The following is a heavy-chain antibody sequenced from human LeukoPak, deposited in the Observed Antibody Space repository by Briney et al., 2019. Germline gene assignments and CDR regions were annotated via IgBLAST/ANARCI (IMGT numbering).Heavy chain of an antibody. CDR3: ATRSTGVAATFDS. Sequence: SETLSLTCTVSGGSISSYYWSWIRQPPGKRQEWIGYIYYSGNSNYNPSLKSRVTISADTSKNEFSLKLSSVTAADTAIYYCATRSTGVAATFDSWGQGALVTVSS. V-gene: IGHV4-59*01. CDR1: GGSISSYY. CDR2: IYYSGNS. J-gene: IGHJ4*02. D-gene: IGHD2-15*01.